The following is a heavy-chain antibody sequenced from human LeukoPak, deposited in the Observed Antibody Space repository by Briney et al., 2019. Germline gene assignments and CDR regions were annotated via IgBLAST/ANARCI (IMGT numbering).Heavy chain of an antibody. CDR2: TYYSGST. D-gene: IGHD6-6*01. J-gene: IGHJ4*02. V-gene: IGHV4-39*07. CDR3: ARYSSSSTFFDY. Sequence: KPSETLSLTCTVSGGSISSSSYYWGWIRQPPGKGLEWIGSTYYSGSTYYNPSLKSRVTISVDTSKNQFSLKLSSVTAADTAVYYCARYSSSSTFFDYWGQGTLVTVSS. CDR1: GGSISSSSYY.